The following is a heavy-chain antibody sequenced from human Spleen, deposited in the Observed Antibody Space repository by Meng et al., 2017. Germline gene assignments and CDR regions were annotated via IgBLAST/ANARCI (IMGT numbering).Heavy chain of an antibody. Sequence: SETLSLTCAISGDSVSSYSGTWNWIRQSPSRGLEWLGRIYFRSKWYNDYAESVKSRITIRPDTSSNQFSLHLNSVTPEDTAVYYCARDGSSWYFFDYWGQGTPVTVSS. V-gene: IGHV6-1*01. CDR3: ARDGSSWYFFDY. D-gene: IGHD6-13*01. J-gene: IGHJ4*02. CDR1: GDSVSSYSGT. CDR2: IYFRSKWYN.